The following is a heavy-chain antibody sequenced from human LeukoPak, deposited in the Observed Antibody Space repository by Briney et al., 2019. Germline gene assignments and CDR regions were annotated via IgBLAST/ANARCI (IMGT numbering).Heavy chain of an antibody. Sequence: GGSLRLSCAPSGFVFSSYAMSWVRQAPGKGLEWVSTLSDSGGKTYYADSVKGRFTIFRDNSKNTLYLQMNRLRDEDTAVYYCAKVGLRLGGDYWGQGTLVTVSS. CDR2: LSDSGGKT. J-gene: IGHJ4*02. CDR3: AKVGLRLGGDY. CDR1: GFVFSSYA. V-gene: IGHV3-23*01. D-gene: IGHD4-17*01.